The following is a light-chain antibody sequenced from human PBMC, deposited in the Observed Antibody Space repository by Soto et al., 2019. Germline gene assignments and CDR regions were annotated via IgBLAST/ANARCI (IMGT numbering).Light chain of an antibody. Sequence: QSALTQPASVSGSPGRSITISCTGTSSYVGGYNYVSWYQQHPGKAPKLMIYDVSNRPSGVSNRFSGSKSGNTASLTISGLQAEDEADYYCSSYTSSSTLVFGTGTKVTVL. V-gene: IGLV2-14*01. J-gene: IGLJ1*01. CDR2: DVS. CDR3: SSYTSSSTLV. CDR1: SSYVGGYNY.